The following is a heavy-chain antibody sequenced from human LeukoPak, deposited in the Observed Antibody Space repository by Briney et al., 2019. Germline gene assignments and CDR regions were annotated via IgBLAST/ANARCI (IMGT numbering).Heavy chain of an antibody. V-gene: IGHV1-69*13. CDR2: IIPIFGTA. Sequence: VASVTVSFTASGGTFSSYAISWVRQAPGQGLEWMGGIIPIFGTANYAQKFQGRVTITADESTSTAYMELSSLRSEDAAVYYCARVPRYNWNDLNWFDPWGQGTLVTVSS. CDR3: ARVPRYNWNDLNWFDP. J-gene: IGHJ5*02. D-gene: IGHD1-1*01. CDR1: GGTFSSYA.